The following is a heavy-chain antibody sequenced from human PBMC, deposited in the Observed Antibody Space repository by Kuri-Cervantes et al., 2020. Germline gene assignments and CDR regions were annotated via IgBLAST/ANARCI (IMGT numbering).Heavy chain of an antibody. J-gene: IGHJ4*02. V-gene: IGHV3-7*01. CDR3: ARGRQWRYYFDY. Sequence: GESLKISCAASGFTFSSYWMTWVRQAPGKGLEWVANIKHDGSEKHYVDSVKGRFTISRDNAKNLLYLQMDSLRAEDTAVYYCARGRQWRYYFDYWGQGTLVTVSS. CDR2: IKHDGSEK. CDR1: GFTFSSYW. D-gene: IGHD6-19*01.